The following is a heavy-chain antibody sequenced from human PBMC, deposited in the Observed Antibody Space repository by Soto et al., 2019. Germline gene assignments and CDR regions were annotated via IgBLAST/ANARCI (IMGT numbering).Heavy chain of an antibody. Sequence: SETLSLTCTVSGGSISSSSYYWCWIRQPPGKGLEWIGSIYYSGSTYYNPSLKSRVTISVDTSKNQFSLKLSSVTAADTAVYYCARHDYNWNYPSYYFDYWGQGTLVTVSS. J-gene: IGHJ4*02. D-gene: IGHD1-7*01. V-gene: IGHV4-39*01. CDR1: GGSISSSSYY. CDR2: IYYSGST. CDR3: ARHDYNWNYPSYYFDY.